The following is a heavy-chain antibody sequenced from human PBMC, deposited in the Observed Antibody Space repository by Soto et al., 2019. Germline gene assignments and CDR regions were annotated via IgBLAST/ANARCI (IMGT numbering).Heavy chain of an antibody. CDR2: IITIFGRA. J-gene: IGHJ5*02. CDR1: GGTFSSYA. Sequence: QVQLVQSGAEVKKPGSSVKVSCKASGGTFSSYAISWVRQAPGRGLEWMGGIITIFGRANCEQKFQGRFTIPADESTSTAYMELSSLRSEDTAVYYCARDRTALRLGEGWFDPWGQGTLVTVSS. V-gene: IGHV1-69*12. D-gene: IGHD3-10*01. CDR3: ARDRTALRLGEGWFDP.